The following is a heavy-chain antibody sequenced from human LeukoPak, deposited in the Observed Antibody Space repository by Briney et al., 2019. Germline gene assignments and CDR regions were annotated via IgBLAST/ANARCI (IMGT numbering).Heavy chain of an antibody. J-gene: IGHJ6*03. CDR2: IIPIFGTA. Sequence: SVKVSCKASGGTFRSYAISWVRQAPGQGLEWMGRIIPIFGTANYAQKFQGRVTITTDESTSTAYMELSSLRSEDTAVYYCARARRHDFWSGYSGPYYFYYMDVWGKGTTVTVSS. CDR3: ARARRHDFWSGYSGPYYFYYMDV. D-gene: IGHD3-3*01. V-gene: IGHV1-69*05. CDR1: GGTFRSYA.